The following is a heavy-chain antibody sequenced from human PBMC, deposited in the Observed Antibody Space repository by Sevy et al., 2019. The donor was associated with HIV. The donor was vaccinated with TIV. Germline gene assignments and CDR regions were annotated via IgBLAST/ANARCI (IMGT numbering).Heavy chain of an antibody. V-gene: IGHV3-48*03. CDR1: GFTFSSYE. J-gene: IGHJ4*02. CDR2: ISSSGSTI. Sequence: WGSLRLSCAASGFTFSSYEMNWVRQAPGKGLEWVSYISSSGSTIYYADSVKGRFTISRDNAKNSLYLQMNSLRAEDTAVYYCASEYYYDSSGYYSDYWGQGTLVTVSS. D-gene: IGHD3-22*01. CDR3: ASEYYYDSSGYYSDY.